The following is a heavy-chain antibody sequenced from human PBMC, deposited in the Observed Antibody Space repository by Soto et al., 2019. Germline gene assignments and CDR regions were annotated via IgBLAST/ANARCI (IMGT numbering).Heavy chain of an antibody. V-gene: IGHV3-73*02. CDR3: TRLYCCGNCSTD. Sequence: EVQLVESGGGLVQPGGSLKLSCAASGFTFSGSAIHWVRQASGKGLEWVGRIRDKANSYATAYAASVKGSFTISRDNSKNTAYLHMNSLRTEDTAVYYCTRLYCCGNCSTDWGQGTMVTVSS. CDR1: GFTFSGSA. CDR2: IRDKANSYAT. J-gene: IGHJ4*02. D-gene: IGHD2-21*02.